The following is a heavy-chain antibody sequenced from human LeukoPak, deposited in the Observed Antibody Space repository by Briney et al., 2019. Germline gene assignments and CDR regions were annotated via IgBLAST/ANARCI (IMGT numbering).Heavy chain of an antibody. J-gene: IGHJ4*02. CDR3: VKDAYPNYFDY. Sequence: PGRSLRLSCEASGFTFTDYGMHWVRQAPGKGLEWVAVISYDGNNKYYADSVKGRFTISRDNSKNTLDLQMSSLRGVDTAVYYCVKDAYPNYFDYWGQGTLVTVSS. CDR1: GFTFTDYG. V-gene: IGHV3-30*18. D-gene: IGHD3-16*01. CDR2: ISYDGNNK.